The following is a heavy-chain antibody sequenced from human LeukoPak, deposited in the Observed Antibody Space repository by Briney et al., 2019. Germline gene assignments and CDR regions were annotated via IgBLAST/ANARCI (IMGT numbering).Heavy chain of an antibody. J-gene: IGHJ6*03. CDR3: ARVKATMRWGYYYYYMDV. CDR2: IYTSGST. D-gene: IGHD5-24*01. Sequence: SETLSLTCTVPGGSISSYYWSWIRQPAGKGLEWIGRIYTSGSTNYDPSLKSRVTMSVDTSKNQFSLKLSSVTAADTAVYYCARVKATMRWGYYYYYMDVWGKGTTVTISS. CDR1: GGSISSYY. V-gene: IGHV4-4*07.